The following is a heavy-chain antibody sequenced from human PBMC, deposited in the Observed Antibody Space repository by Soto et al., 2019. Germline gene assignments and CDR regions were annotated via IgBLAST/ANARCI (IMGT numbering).Heavy chain of an antibody. J-gene: IGHJ6*03. V-gene: IGHV1-8*01. CDR3: ARRTYDILTGYYNNYYYYYMDV. CDR1: GYTFTTYD. Sequence: ASVKVSCKASGYTFTTYDINWVRQATGQGLEWMGWMSPNSGNTGYAQKFQGRVTMTRNTSISTAYMELSSPRSEDTAVYYCARRTYDILTGYYNNYYYYYMDVWGKGTTVTVSS. D-gene: IGHD3-9*01. CDR2: MSPNSGNT.